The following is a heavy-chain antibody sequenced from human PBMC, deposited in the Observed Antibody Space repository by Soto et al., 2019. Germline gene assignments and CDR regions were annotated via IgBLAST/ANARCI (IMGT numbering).Heavy chain of an antibody. CDR3: ARKDKSGYFNWFDP. D-gene: IGHD3-22*01. J-gene: IGHJ5*02. CDR2: IFPSDSDT. V-gene: IGHV5-51*01. CDR1: GYRFTSYW. Sequence: HGESLKISCRTSGYRFTSYWIAWVRQMPGKGLEWMGIIFPSDSDTRYSPSFQGQVTISADRSTSTVFLQWASLKASDTAVYFCARKDKSGYFNWFDPRGQGTLVTVSS.